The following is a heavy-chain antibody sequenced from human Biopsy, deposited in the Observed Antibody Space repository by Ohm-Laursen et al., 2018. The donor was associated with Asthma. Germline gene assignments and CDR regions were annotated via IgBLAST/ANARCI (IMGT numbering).Heavy chain of an antibody. Sequence: GSLRLSCTASGFTFSHYNMNWVRQAPRKGLEWVSSITDTSRYIKYTDSAKGRFTISRDNAKNSLYLQMNSLRAEDTAVYYCARDGPELPTELDYWGPGTLVTVSS. V-gene: IGHV3-21*01. CDR3: ARDGPELPTELDY. CDR1: GFTFSHYN. D-gene: IGHD1-14*01. J-gene: IGHJ4*02. CDR2: ITDTSRYI.